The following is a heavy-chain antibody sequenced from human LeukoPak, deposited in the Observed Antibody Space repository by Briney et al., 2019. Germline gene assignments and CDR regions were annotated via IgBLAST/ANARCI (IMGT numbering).Heavy chain of an antibody. CDR2: IKSKAYGGTT. CDR1: GFTFADAW. V-gene: IGHV3-15*01. Sequence: PGGSLRLSCAASGFTFADAWMSWLRQAPGKGLEWVGRIKSKAYGGTTDYAAPVKGRFTISRDDSKNTLYLQMNSLKTEDTAVYYCSLERFCSGGSCLMYWGQGTLVTVSS. CDR3: SLERFCSGGSCLMY. D-gene: IGHD2-15*01. J-gene: IGHJ4*02.